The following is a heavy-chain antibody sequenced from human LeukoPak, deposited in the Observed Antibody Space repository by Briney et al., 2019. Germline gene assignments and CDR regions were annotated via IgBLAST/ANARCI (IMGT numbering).Heavy chain of an antibody. D-gene: IGHD4-17*01. V-gene: IGHV3-30*02. J-gene: IGHJ4*02. Sequence: GGSLRLSCAASGFTFSSYGMHWVRQAPGKGLEWVAFIRYDGSNKHYAESVKGRFTISRDNSKNTLYLHMNSLRAEDTAVYYCAKNHYGDYGWYFDYWGQGTLVTVSS. CDR3: AKNHYGDYGWYFDY. CDR1: GFTFSSYG. CDR2: IRYDGSNK.